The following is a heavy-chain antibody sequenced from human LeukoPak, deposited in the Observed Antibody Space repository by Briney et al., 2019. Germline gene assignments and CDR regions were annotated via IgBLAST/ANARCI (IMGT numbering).Heavy chain of an antibody. J-gene: IGHJ4*02. V-gene: IGHV1-69*05. CDR3: ASRGYDSSGYYLGYFDY. CDR1: GGTFSSYA. D-gene: IGHD3-22*01. Sequence: SVKVSCKASGGTFSSYAISWVRQAPGQGLEWMGGIIPIFGTANYAQKLQGRVTITTDESTSTAYMELSSLRSEDTAVYYCASRGYDSSGYYLGYFDYWGQGTLVTVSS. CDR2: IIPIFGTA.